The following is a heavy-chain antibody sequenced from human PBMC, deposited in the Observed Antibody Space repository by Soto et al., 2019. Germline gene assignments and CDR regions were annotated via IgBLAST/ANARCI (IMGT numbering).Heavy chain of an antibody. J-gene: IGHJ5*02. CDR3: ARGIAAAGRRFDP. D-gene: IGHD6-13*01. Sequence: ASVKVSCKASGYTFTSYAMRWVRQAPGQRLEWMGWINAGNGNTKYSQKFQGRVTITRDTSASTAYMELSSLRSEDTAVYYCARGIAAAGRRFDPWGQGTLVTVSS. V-gene: IGHV1-3*01. CDR1: GYTFTSYA. CDR2: INAGNGNT.